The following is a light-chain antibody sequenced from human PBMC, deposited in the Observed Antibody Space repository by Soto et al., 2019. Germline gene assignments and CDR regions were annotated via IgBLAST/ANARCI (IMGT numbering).Light chain of an antibody. CDR2: GAS. CDR3: QQYGSSPTWT. V-gene: IGKV3-20*01. Sequence: ESVLTQSPGTLSLSPGERATLSCRASQSVSSSYLAWYQQKPGQAPRLLIYGASSRATGIPDRFSGSGSGTDFTLTISRLEPEDFAVYYCQQYGSSPTWTLGQGTKVDIK. CDR1: QSVSSSY. J-gene: IGKJ1*01.